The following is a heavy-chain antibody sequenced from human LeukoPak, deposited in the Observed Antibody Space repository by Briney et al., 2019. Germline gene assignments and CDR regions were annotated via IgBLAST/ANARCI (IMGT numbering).Heavy chain of an antibody. Sequence: KASGTLSLTCAVSGGSISSSNWWSWVRQPPGKGLEWIGEIYHSGSTNYNPSLKSRVTISVDTSKNQFSLKLSSVTAADTAVYYCARHIIAGYSSSWIDYWGQGTLVTVSS. CDR2: IYHSGST. D-gene: IGHD6-13*01. V-gene: IGHV4-4*02. CDR3: ARHIIAGYSSSWIDY. J-gene: IGHJ4*02. CDR1: GGSISSSNW.